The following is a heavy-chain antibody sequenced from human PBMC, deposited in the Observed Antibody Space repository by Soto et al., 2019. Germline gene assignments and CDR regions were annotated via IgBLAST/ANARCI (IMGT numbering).Heavy chain of an antibody. CDR1: GFTFSSYA. CDR3: AKGWDTNVGVFDH. CDR2: ISGSGGRT. Sequence: EVQLLESGGGLVQPGGSLRLSCAASGFTFSSYAMSWVRQAPGKGLEWVSSISGSGGRTYYADSVKGRFTISRDNSKITLDLQMNSPRGEDTAVYYCAKGWDTNVGVFDHWGQGTLVTVSS. V-gene: IGHV3-23*01. D-gene: IGHD5-18*01. J-gene: IGHJ4*02.